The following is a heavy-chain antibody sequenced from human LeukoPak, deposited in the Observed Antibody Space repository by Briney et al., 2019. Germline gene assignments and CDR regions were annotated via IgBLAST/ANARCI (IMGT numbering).Heavy chain of an antibody. D-gene: IGHD3-22*01. V-gene: IGHV4-59*01. CDR3: ARHNYAISDSYSFDY. CDR2: IYDSGST. J-gene: IGHJ4*02. Sequence: SETLSLTCIVSGGSISGYYWSWIRQPPGKGLEWIGHIYDSGSTNYNPSLKSRVTISMDTSKNQFSLKLYSVISEDAALYYCARHNYAISDSYSFDYWGLGTLVTVSS. CDR1: GGSISGYY.